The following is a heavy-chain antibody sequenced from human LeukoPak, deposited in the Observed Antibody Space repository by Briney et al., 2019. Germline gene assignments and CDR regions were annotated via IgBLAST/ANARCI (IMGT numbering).Heavy chain of an antibody. D-gene: IGHD3-16*01. J-gene: IGHJ4*01. CDR3: TRGRCSACLIDY. CDR1: GFRFPDHT. CDR2: ITTTHQGGTT. Sequence: PGRSLRLSCATPGFRFPDHTINWVRQAPGKGLEWVGNITTTHQGGTTKYAASVADRINISRDDSKSIAYLELNSLQTEDSGVYYCTRGRCSACLIDYWGHGTLVTVSS. V-gene: IGHV3-49*04.